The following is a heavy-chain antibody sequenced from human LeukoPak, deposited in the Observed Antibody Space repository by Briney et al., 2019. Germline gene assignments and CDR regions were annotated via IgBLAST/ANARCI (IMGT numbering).Heavy chain of an antibody. D-gene: IGHD3-10*01. J-gene: IGHJ6*02. V-gene: IGHV4-59*08. CDR1: GGSIGSYY. Sequence: SETLSLTCTVSGGSIGSYYWSWIRQPPGMGLEWIGYIYYSGSTNYNPSLKSRVTISLDTSKNQFSLKLRSVTAADTAVYYCARRTYYGSGSYYNEDVWGQGTTVTVSS. CDR3: ARRTYYGSGSYYNEDV. CDR2: IYYSGST.